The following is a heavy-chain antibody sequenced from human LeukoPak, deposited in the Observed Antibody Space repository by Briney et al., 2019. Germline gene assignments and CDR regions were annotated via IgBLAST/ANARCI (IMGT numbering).Heavy chain of an antibody. CDR1: GYTLTELS. CDR2: FDPEDGET. Sequence: ASVEVSCKVSGYTLTELSMQWMRQDPGKGLERMGGFDPEDGETIYSQKFQGRVTMTEDTSTDTAYMELSSLRSEDTAVYYCATERYFDWPPGYWGQGTLVTVSS. J-gene: IGHJ4*02. D-gene: IGHD3-9*01. CDR3: ATERYFDWPPGY. V-gene: IGHV1-24*01.